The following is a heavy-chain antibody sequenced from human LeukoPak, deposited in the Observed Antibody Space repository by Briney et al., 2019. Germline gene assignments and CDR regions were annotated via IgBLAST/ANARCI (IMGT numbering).Heavy chain of an antibody. J-gene: IGHJ4*02. V-gene: IGHV4-59*01. CDR1: RGSISSYY. D-gene: IGHD5-18*01. Sequence: SETLSLTCTLSRGSISSYYWSWIRQPPRKRLEWIGYIYYSGSTNYNPPLTSRATTSIDTSTNQFSLRLSSVTAADTAVYYFARGAAGYSYGWGQGNLVTVSS. CDR2: IYYSGST. CDR3: ARGAAGYSYG.